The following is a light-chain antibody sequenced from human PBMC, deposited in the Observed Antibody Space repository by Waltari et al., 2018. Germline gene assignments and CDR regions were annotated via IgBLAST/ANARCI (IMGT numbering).Light chain of an antibody. V-gene: IGKV4-1*01. CDR2: WAS. CDR1: QSVLYSSNNKNY. Sequence: DIVMTQSPDSLAVSLGERVTINCKSSQSVLYSSNNKNYLAWYQQGPGQPPKLLIYWASTRESGVPDRFSGSGSGTDFTLTISSLQAEDVAVYYCQQYYSAPYTFGQGTKLEIK. CDR3: QQYYSAPYT. J-gene: IGKJ2*01.